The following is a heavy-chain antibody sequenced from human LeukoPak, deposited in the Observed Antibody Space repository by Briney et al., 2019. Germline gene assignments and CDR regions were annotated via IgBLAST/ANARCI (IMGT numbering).Heavy chain of an antibody. J-gene: IGHJ4*02. Sequence: TGESLKISCKGSGYDFTSYWIAWVRQMPGKDLEWGGNINPADSTITYSPSFQGQVTISVEKSISTAYLQWTSLKASDSAMYYCARHYSYNWFGYWGQGSLVTVSS. CDR1: GYDFTSYW. D-gene: IGHD1-1*01. CDR2: INPADSTI. CDR3: ARHYSYNWFGY. V-gene: IGHV5-51*01.